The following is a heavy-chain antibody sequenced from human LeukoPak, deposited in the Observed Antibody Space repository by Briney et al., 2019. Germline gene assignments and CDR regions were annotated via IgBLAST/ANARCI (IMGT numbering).Heavy chain of an antibody. CDR3: AKDSSSWPKTIDY. CDR2: ISGSGGST. V-gene: IGHV3-23*01. CDR1: GFTFSSYA. Sequence: HAGGSLRLSCAASGFTFSSYAMSWVRQAPGKGLEWVSAISGSGGSTYYADSVKGRFTISRDNSKNTLYLQMNSLRAEDTAVYYCAKDSSSWPKTIDYWGQGTLVTVSS. D-gene: IGHD6-13*01. J-gene: IGHJ4*02.